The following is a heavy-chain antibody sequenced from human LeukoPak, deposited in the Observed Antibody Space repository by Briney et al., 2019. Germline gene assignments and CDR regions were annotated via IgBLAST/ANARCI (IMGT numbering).Heavy chain of an antibody. CDR2: INPNSGGT. D-gene: IGHD3-22*01. CDR3: AGEVPYDYDSSGYSILDS. J-gene: IGHJ4*02. V-gene: IGHV1-2*06. Sequence: ASVKVSCKASGYTFTGYYMHWVRQAPGQGLEWMGRINPNSGGTNYAQKFQGRVTMTRDTSISTAYMELSRLRSDDTAVYYCAGEVPYDYDSSGYSILDSWGQGTLVTVSS. CDR1: GYTFTGYY.